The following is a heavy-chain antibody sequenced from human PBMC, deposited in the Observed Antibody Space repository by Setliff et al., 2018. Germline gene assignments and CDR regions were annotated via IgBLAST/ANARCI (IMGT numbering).Heavy chain of an antibody. Sequence: GSLRLSCGAFGFTFSKYWMYWVRQVPGKGLVWVSRINGDGTITNYADSAKGRFTISRDNAKNTLYLQMNSLRGEDTAVYFCASIDWGENFYNMDVWGKGTTVTVSS. J-gene: IGHJ6*03. CDR2: INGDGTIT. CDR1: GFTFSKYW. CDR3: ASIDWGENFYNMDV. V-gene: IGHV3-74*01. D-gene: IGHD7-27*01.